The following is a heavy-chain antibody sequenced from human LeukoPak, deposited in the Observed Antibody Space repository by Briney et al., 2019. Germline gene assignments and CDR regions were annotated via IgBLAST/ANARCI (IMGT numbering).Heavy chain of an antibody. CDR1: GGSFSGYY. J-gene: IGHJ5*02. V-gene: IGHV4-34*01. Sequence: TPSETLSLTCAVYGGSFSGYYWSWIRQPPGKGLEWIGEINHSGSTNYNPSLKSRVTISVDTSKNQFSLKLSSVTAADTAVYYRASGGYCDSASCYPNWFDPWGRGTLVTVSS. D-gene: IGHD2-2*01. CDR2: INHSGST. CDR3: ASGGYCDSASCYPNWFDP.